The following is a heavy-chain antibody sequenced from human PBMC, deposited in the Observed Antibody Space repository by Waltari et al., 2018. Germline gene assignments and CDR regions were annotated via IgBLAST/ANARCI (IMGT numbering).Heavy chain of an antibody. D-gene: IGHD3-22*01. CDR3: VKGIWTSAASYYAGLDV. J-gene: IGHJ6*02. CDR1: GFSFSPYG. CDR2: IHNDGSRT. Sequence: EVQVLDSGGDLVQPGGSLRLSWAASGFSFSPYGLSWVRQGPGKGLEWVSGIHNDGSRTYYVDSVKGRFTISRDNSKNTMSLQMNSLRAEDTAIYYCVKGIWTSAASYYAGLDVWGQGTTVTVSS. V-gene: IGHV3-23*03.